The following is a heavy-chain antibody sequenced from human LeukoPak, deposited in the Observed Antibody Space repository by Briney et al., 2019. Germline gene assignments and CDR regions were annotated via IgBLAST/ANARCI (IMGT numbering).Heavy chain of an antibody. J-gene: IGHJ4*02. V-gene: IGHV3-48*01. CDR3: ARDDITLDY. Sequence: GGSLRLSCAASRFTFNTYAMSWVRQAPGKGLEWVSYISSSSSTIYYADSVKGRFTISRDNAKNSLYLQMNSLRAEDTAVYYCARDDITLDYWGQGTLVTVSS. CDR1: RFTFNTYA. CDR2: ISSSSSTI. D-gene: IGHD3-10*01.